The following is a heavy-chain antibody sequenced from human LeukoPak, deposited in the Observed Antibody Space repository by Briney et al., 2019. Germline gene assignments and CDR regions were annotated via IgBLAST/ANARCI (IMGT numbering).Heavy chain of an antibody. J-gene: IGHJ4*02. D-gene: IGHD3-22*01. CDR2: ISGSGGST. V-gene: IGHV3-23*01. Sequence: GGSLRLSCAASGFTFSSYAMSWVRQAPGKGLEWVSAISGSGGSTYYADSVKGRFTISRDNSKNTLYLQMKSLRAEDTAVYYCAKDYYDSSGWGFFDYWGQGTLVTVSS. CDR1: GFTFSSYA. CDR3: AKDYYDSSGWGFFDY.